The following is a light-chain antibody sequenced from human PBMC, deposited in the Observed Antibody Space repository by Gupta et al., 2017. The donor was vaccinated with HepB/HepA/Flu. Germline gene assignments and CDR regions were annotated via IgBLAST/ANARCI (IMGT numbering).Light chain of an antibody. CDR2: DVT. CDR3: SSNTTSNTLDV. Sequence: QSALTQPASVSGSPGHSITISCTGNSSDVGAYNSVSWYQQHPGKAPKLVIYDVTNRPSGVSNRFSGSKSGNTASLTISGLQAEDEADYYCSSNTTSNTLDVFGTGTKVTVL. J-gene: IGLJ1*01. V-gene: IGLV2-14*01. CDR1: SSDVGAYNS.